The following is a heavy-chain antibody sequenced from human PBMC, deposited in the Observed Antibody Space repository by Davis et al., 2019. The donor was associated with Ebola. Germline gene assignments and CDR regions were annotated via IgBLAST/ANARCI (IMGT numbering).Heavy chain of an antibody. V-gene: IGHV3-74*01. CDR1: GFTFSSYW. D-gene: IGHD5-18*01. J-gene: IGHJ4*02. Sequence: HTGGSLRLSCAASGFTFSSYWMHWVRQAPGKGLVWVSRINSDGSSTSYADSVKGRFTISRDNAKNTLYLQMNSLRAEDTAVYYCVRDLGIDIYGNFDYWGQGALVTVFS. CDR2: INSDGSST. CDR3: VRDLGIDIYGNFDY.